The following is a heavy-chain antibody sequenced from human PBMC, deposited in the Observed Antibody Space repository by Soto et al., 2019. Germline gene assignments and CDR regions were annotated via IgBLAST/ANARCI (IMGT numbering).Heavy chain of an antibody. CDR3: ARDRRNYGDDYASGWFDP. D-gene: IGHD4-17*01. J-gene: IGHJ5*02. CDR2: FDPEDGET. CDR1: GYTLTELS. Sequence: GASVKVSCKVSGYTLTELSMHWVRQAPGKGLEWMGGFDPEDGETIYAQKFQGRVTMTEDTSTDTAYMELSSLRSEDTAVYYCARDRRNYGDDYASGWFDPWGQGTLVTVSS. V-gene: IGHV1-24*01.